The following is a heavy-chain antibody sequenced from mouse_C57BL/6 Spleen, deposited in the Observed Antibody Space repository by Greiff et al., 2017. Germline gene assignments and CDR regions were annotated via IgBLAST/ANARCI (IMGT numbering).Heavy chain of an antibody. CDR1: GYTFTNYW. CDR2: IYPGGGYT. J-gene: IGHJ2*01. Sequence: QVQLKQSGAELVRPGTSVKMSCKASGYTFTNYWIGWAKQRPGHGLEWIGDIYPGGGYTNYNEKFKGKATLTADKSSSTAYMQFSSPTSEDSAIYYCARANWDPLYYFDYWGQGTTLTVSS. D-gene: IGHD4-1*01. CDR3: ARANWDPLYYFDY. V-gene: IGHV1-63*01.